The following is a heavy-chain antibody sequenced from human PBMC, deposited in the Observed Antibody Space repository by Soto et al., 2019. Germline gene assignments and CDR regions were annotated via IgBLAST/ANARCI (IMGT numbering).Heavy chain of an antibody. V-gene: IGHV4-59*08. J-gene: IGHJ6*03. CDR3: ARRRGYHYYYMDV. Sequence: QVQLQESGPGLVKPSETLSLTCTVSGGSISSYYWSWIRQPPGKGLEWIGYMYYSGSSNYNPSLKSRVTMSVDTSKNQCSLKLSSVTAADTAVYYCARRRGYHYYYMDVWGKGTTVTVSS. D-gene: IGHD3-22*01. CDR1: GGSISSYY. CDR2: MYYSGSS.